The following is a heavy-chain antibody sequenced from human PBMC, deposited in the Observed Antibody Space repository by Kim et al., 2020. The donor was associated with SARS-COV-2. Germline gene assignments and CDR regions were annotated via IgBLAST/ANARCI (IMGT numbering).Heavy chain of an antibody. CDR1: GFTFSSYG. CDR2: ISYDGSNK. D-gene: IGHD2-15*01. J-gene: IGHJ6*03. CDR3: AKGPILYYYYYYMDV. V-gene: IGHV3-30*18. Sequence: GGSLRLSCAASGFTFSSYGMHWVRQAPGKGLEWVAVISYDGSNKYYADSVKGRFTISRDNSKNTLYLQMNSLRAEDTAVYYCAKGPILYYYYYYMDVWGKGTTVTVSS.